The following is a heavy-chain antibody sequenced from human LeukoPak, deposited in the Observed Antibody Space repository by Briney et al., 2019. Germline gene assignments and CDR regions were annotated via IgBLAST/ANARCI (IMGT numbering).Heavy chain of an antibody. Sequence: ASVKVSCKASGYTFTSYGISWVRQAPGQGLEWMGWISAYNGNTNYAQKLQGRVTMTTDTSTSTAYMELRSLRSDDTAVYYCARDWAGFWSGYYYYGMGVWGQGTTVTVSS. V-gene: IGHV1-18*01. CDR3: ARDWAGFWSGYYYYGMGV. J-gene: IGHJ6*02. CDR1: GYTFTSYG. CDR2: ISAYNGNT. D-gene: IGHD3-3*01.